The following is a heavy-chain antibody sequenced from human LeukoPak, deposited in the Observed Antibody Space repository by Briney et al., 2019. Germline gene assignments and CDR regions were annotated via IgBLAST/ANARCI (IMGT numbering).Heavy chain of an antibody. D-gene: IGHD3-3*01. CDR2: INHSGST. J-gene: IGHJ4*02. CDR3: ARKYNDFSSGYYFDY. Sequence: SETLSLTCAVYGGSFSGYYWSWIRQPPGKGLEWIGEINHSGSTNYNPSLKSRVTISVDTSKNQFSLKLSSVTAADTAVYYCARKYNDFSSGYYFDYWGQGTLVTVSS. CDR1: GGSFSGYY. V-gene: IGHV4-34*01.